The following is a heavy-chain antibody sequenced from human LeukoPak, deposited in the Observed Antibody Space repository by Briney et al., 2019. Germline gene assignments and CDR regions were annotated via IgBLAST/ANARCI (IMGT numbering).Heavy chain of an antibody. CDR2: ISFDGINK. CDR1: GFTFSSYS. D-gene: IGHD6-13*01. J-gene: IGHJ4*02. CDR3: AKGGGTGYSSSWYSN. V-gene: IGHV3-30*18. Sequence: GGSLRLSCAASGFTFSSYSMHWVRQAPGKGLEWVAVISFDGINKFYADSVKGRFTISRDNSENTLYLQMNSLRVGDTAVYYCAKGGGTGYSSSWYSNWGQGTLVTVSS.